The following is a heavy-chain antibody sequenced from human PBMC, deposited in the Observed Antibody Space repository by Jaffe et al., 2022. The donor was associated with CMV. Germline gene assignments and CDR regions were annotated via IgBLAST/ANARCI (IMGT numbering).Heavy chain of an antibody. V-gene: IGHV3-74*01. CDR2: INRAGTDA. D-gene: IGHD1-26*01. CDR3: VREKWERLPPDY. Sequence: EVQLVESGGGLVQPGGSLRVSCAASGFTFSDHWMHWVRQVPGKGLVWVSGINRAGTDAIYADSVKGRFTISRDNAENTLDLQMNSLRVEDTAVYYCVREKWERLPPDYWGQGTLVTVSS. J-gene: IGHJ4*02. CDR1: GFTFSDHW.